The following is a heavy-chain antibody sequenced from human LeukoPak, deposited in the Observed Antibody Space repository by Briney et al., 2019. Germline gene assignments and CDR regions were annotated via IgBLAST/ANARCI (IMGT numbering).Heavy chain of an antibody. J-gene: IGHJ4*02. D-gene: IGHD3-22*01. CDR1: GFTFSSYE. V-gene: IGHV3-74*01. Sequence: GGSLRLSCAASGFTFSSYEMNWVRQAPGKGLVWVSRINHDGSSTNYADSVKGRFTISRDNAKNTVYLQMNSLRAEDTAVYYCVRDWGYDSSGYWQKYFDTWGQGTLVTVSS. CDR3: VRDWGYDSSGYWQKYFDT. CDR2: INHDGSST.